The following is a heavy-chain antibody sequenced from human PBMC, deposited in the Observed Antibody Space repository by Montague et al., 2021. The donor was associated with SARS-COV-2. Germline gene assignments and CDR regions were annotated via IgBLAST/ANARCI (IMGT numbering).Heavy chain of an antibody. V-gene: IGHV4-34*01. CDR2: ITHTGNR. Sequence: SETLSLTCAVYGGSSTNYFWTWIRQTPAKGLEWIGEITHTGNRDFNPSLKIRVILSVDKSKSQFSLKLTSVTAADTGVYYCARGTGQQLVFSYVYYGMDIWGQGTTVSVSS. CDR3: ARGTGQQLVFSYVYYGMDI. J-gene: IGHJ6*02. CDR1: GGSSTNYF. D-gene: IGHD5-24*01.